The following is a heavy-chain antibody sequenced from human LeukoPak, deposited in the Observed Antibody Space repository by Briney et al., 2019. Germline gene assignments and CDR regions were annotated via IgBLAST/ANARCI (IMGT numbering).Heavy chain of an antibody. D-gene: IGHD1-26*01. J-gene: IGHJ4*02. CDR3: ASFLGRGLFDC. CDR1: GGSFSGYY. V-gene: IGHV4-34*01. Sequence: PSETLSLTCAVYGGSFSGYYWSWIRQPPGKGLEWIGEINHSGSTNYNPSLKSRVTISVDTSKNQFSLKLSSVTAADTAVYYCASFLGRGLFDCWGQGTLVTVSS. CDR2: INHSGST.